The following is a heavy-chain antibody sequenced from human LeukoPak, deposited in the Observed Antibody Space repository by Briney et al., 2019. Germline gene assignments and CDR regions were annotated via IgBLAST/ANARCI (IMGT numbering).Heavy chain of an antibody. V-gene: IGHV1-2*04. CDR1: GYTFTGSY. J-gene: IGHJ5*02. CDR3: ASTCRNQNWFDR. CDR2: INPDSGGA. Sequence: GAPVRVSCEASGYTFTGSYMHSVRQAPGQGLEWMGWINPDSGGAKYAQRFQGWVTISAAKSTSTAYMELSSLKSKATAVYSCASTCRNQNWFDRCGQGTLVTASA. D-gene: IGHD1-14*01.